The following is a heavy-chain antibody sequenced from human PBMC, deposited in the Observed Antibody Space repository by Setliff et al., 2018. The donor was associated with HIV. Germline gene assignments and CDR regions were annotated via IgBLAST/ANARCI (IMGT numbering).Heavy chain of an antibody. Sequence: SVKVSCKASGGTFSSYAISWVRQAPGQGLEWMGGIIPIFGTANYAQRFQGKVTITADKSTSTAYMELTSLRFDDTAMYYCVRGVQSPPHYSYYYMDVWGEGTMVTVSS. D-gene: IGHD3-3*01. CDR1: GGTFSSYA. J-gene: IGHJ6*03. CDR3: VRGVQSPPHYSYYYMDV. CDR2: IIPIFGTA. V-gene: IGHV1-69*06.